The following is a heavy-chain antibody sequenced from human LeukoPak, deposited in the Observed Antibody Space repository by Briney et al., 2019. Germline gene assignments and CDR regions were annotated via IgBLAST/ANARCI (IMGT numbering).Heavy chain of an antibody. CDR3: ARHGSGRSGYNYQDY. D-gene: IGHD5-24*01. CDR1: GYSFTNYW. CDR2: IYPGDSDT. V-gene: IGHV5-51*01. J-gene: IGHJ4*02. Sequence: VSLKISCKGSGYSFTNYWIGWVRQMPGKGLEWMGIIYPGDSDTRYSPSFQGQVTISADKSTSTAYLQWSSLKASDTAMYYCARHGSGRSGYNYQDYWGQGTLVTVSS.